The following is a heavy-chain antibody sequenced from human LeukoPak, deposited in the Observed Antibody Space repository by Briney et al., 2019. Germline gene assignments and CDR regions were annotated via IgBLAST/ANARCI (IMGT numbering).Heavy chain of an antibody. V-gene: IGHV3-11*01. J-gene: IGHJ4*02. CDR1: GFTFSDYG. CDR3: ARDHGPLHTYYYGSGSYYADY. Sequence: GRSLRLSCAASGFTFSDYGMHWVRQAPGKGLEWVSYISSSGSTIYYADSVKGRFTISRDNAKNSLYLQMNSLRAEDTAVYYCARDHGPLHTYYYGSGSYYADYWGQGTLVTVSS. CDR2: ISSSGSTI. D-gene: IGHD3-10*01.